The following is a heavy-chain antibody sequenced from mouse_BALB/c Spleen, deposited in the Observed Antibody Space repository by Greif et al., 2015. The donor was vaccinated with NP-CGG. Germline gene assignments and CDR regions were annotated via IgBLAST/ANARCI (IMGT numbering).Heavy chain of an antibody. CDR2: INPSTGYT. CDR1: GYTFTSYW. CDR3: ARRDSSGYGY. V-gene: IGHV1-7*01. Sequence: VKLQESGAELAKPGASVKMSCKTSGYTFTSYWMHWVKQRPGQGLEWIGYINPSTGYTEYNQKFKDKATLTADKSSSTAYMQLSSLTSEDSAVYYCARRDSSGYGYWGQGTTLTVSS. J-gene: IGHJ2*01. D-gene: IGHD3-2*01.